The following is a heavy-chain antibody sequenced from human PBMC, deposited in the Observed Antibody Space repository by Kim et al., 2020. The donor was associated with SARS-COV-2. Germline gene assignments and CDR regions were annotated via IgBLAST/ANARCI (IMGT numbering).Heavy chain of an antibody. J-gene: IGHJ4*02. V-gene: IGHV5-51*01. D-gene: IGHD3-10*01. CDR3: ARHLFETGSYLIDY. Sequence: YSPTFRGQVTISVDQSINTAYLQWSSLKTSDTAIYYCARHLFETGSYLIDYWGQGTLVSVSS.